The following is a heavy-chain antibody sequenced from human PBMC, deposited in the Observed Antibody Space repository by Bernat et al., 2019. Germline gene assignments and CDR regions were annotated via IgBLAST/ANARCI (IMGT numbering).Heavy chain of an antibody. V-gene: IGHV4-30-2*01. Sequence: QLQLQESGSGLVKPSQTLSLTCAVSGGSISSGGYSWSWIRQPPGKGLEWIGYIYHSGSTYYNPSLKSRVTISVDRSKNQFSLKLSSVTAADTAVYYCATETGDRGFNWFDPWGQGTLVTVSS. CDR3: ATETGDRGFNWFDP. D-gene: IGHD7-27*01. J-gene: IGHJ5*02. CDR1: GGSISSGGYS. CDR2: IYHSGST.